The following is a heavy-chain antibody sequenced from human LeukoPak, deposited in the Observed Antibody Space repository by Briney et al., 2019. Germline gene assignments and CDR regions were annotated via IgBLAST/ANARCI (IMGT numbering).Heavy chain of an antibody. D-gene: IGHD3-3*01. V-gene: IGHV4-59*01. CDR3: ARVVFGVVITSNWFDP. CDR2: IYYSGST. J-gene: IGHJ5*02. CDR1: GGSISSYY. Sequence: PSETLSLTCTVSGGSISSYYWSWIRQPPGKGLERIGYIYYSGSTNYTPTRKSRVTISVDTSKNQFSLKLSSVTAADTAVYYCARVVFGVVITSNWFDPWGQGTLVTVSS.